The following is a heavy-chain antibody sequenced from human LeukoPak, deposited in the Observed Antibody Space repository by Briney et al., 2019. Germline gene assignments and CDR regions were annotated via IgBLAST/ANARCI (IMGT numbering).Heavy chain of an antibody. D-gene: IGHD3-22*01. Sequence: GASVKVSCKASGGTFSSYAISWVRQAPGQGLEWMGGIIPIFGTANYAQKFQGRVTITTDESTSTAYMELSSLRSEDTAVYYCASYDSSGNYYTRRAFGIWGQGTMVTVSS. CDR2: IIPIFGTA. J-gene: IGHJ3*02. CDR3: ASYDSSGNYYTRRAFGI. V-gene: IGHV1-69*05. CDR1: GGTFSSYA.